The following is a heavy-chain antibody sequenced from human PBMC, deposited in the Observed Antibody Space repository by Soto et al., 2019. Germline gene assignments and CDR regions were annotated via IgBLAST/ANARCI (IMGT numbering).Heavy chain of an antibody. D-gene: IGHD2-15*01. Sequence: QVQLVQSGAEVKKPGASVKVSCKASGYTFTSYDINWVRQATGQGLEWMGWMNPNSGNTGYAQKFQGRVTMTRNTAISTAYMELSSLRSEDTAVYYCARGKGRGYCSGGSCYYYWGQGTLVTVSS. CDR1: GYTFTSYD. J-gene: IGHJ4*02. V-gene: IGHV1-8*01. CDR2: MNPNSGNT. CDR3: ARGKGRGYCSGGSCYYY.